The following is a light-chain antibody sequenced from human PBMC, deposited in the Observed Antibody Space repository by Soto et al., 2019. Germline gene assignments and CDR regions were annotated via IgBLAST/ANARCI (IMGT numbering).Light chain of an antibody. J-gene: IGLJ3*02. CDR2: DVN. Sequence: QSALTQPASVSGSPGQSITISCTGTSSDIGAYNYVGWYQQHPGQAPKLMTYDVNNRPSGVSDRFSASKSGNTASLTIARLQAEDEADYYCSSYTSSNTVVFGGGTKVTVL. CDR1: SSDIGAYNY. V-gene: IGLV2-14*03. CDR3: SSYTSSNTVV.